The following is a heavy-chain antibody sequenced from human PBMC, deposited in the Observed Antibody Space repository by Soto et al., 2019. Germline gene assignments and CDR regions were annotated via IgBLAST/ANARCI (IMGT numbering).Heavy chain of an antibody. V-gene: IGHV4-59*01. Sequence: PSETLSLTCTVSGGSISSYYWSWIRQPPGKGLEWIGYIYYSGSTNYNPSLKSRVTISVDTSKNQFSLKLSSVTAADTAVYYCARGRDYGDYVVDWHFDLWGRGNLVTVSS. D-gene: IGHD4-17*01. J-gene: IGHJ2*01. CDR1: GGSISSYY. CDR3: ARGRDYGDYVVDWHFDL. CDR2: IYYSGST.